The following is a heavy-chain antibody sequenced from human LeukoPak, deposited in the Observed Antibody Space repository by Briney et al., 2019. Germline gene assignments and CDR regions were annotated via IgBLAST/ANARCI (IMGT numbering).Heavy chain of an antibody. CDR3: ARGRSLYFDY. V-gene: IGHV4-4*07. J-gene: IGHJ4*02. CDR2: IYTNVIT. Sequence: SETLSLTCIVSGGSISGYYWNWIRQPPGKGLEWIGRIYTNVITNYNPSLKSRVTMSVDTSKNQFSLKLSSVTAADTAVYYCARGRSLYFDYWGQGTLVTVSS. CDR1: GGSISGYY.